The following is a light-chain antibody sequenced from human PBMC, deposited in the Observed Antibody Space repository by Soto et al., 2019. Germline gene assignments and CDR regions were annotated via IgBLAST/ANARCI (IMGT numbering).Light chain of an antibody. V-gene: IGKV3-20*01. Sequence: EIVLTQSPGTLSLSPGERATLSCRASQSVSSSYLAWYQQKAGQAPRLLIYGASSSATSIPDRFSGSGSGTDFTLTISRLEPEDFAVYYCQQYGSSPLTFGGGTKVEIK. J-gene: IGKJ4*01. CDR2: GAS. CDR1: QSVSSSY. CDR3: QQYGSSPLT.